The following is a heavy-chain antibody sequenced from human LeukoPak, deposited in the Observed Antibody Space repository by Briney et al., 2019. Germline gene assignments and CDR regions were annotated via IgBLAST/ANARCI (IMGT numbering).Heavy chain of an antibody. Sequence: GGSLRLSCAASGFTVSSNYMSWVRQAPGKGLEWVSVIYSGGSTYYADSVKGRFTISRHNSKNTLYLQMNSLRAEDTAVYYCARDKGVAATNYYYYGMDVWGQGTTVTVSS. J-gene: IGHJ6*02. CDR2: IYSGGST. CDR1: GFTVSSNY. CDR3: ARDKGVAATNYYYYGMDV. V-gene: IGHV3-53*04. D-gene: IGHD2-15*01.